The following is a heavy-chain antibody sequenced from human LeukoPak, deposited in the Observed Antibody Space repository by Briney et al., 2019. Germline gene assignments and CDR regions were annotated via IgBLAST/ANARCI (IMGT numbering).Heavy chain of an antibody. V-gene: IGHV3-7*01. CDR3: AREFPSTTASYYFVY. CDR2: IKQDGSEK. CDR1: GFTFSSYW. D-gene: IGHD1-1*01. J-gene: IGHJ4*02. Sequence: PGGSLRLSCAASGFTFSSYWMSWVRQAPGKGLEWVANIKQDGSEKYYVDSVKGRFTISRDNAKNSLYLQMNSLRAEDTAVYYCAREFPSTTASYYFVYWGQGTLVTVSS.